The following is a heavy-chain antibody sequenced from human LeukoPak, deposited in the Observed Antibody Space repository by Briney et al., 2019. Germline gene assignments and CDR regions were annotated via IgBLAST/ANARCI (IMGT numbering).Heavy chain of an antibody. V-gene: IGHV4-38-2*02. CDR1: GYSISNGYY. CDR3: ARQDLSSRWFDP. Sequence: SETLSLTCTVSGYSISNGYYWAWLRQPPGKGLEWIGSIYHSGSTYYNPSLNSRVTISVDTSKNQFSLKLSSVTAADTAVYYCARQDLSSRWFDPWGQGTLVTVSS. D-gene: IGHD6-6*01. J-gene: IGHJ5*02. CDR2: IYHSGST.